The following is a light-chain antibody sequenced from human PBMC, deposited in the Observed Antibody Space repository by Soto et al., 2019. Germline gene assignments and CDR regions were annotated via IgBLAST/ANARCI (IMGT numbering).Light chain of an antibody. CDR2: DTS. J-gene: IGKJ4*01. Sequence: EIVLTQSPASLSLSPGERATLSCRASQSVRSNFLAWYQQKPGQTPRLLIYDTSTRATGIPARFSGSGSGTEFTLTISSLQSEDFAVYYCQQYNNWPLTFGGGTKVDIK. CDR1: QSVRSN. V-gene: IGKV3-15*01. CDR3: QQYNNWPLT.